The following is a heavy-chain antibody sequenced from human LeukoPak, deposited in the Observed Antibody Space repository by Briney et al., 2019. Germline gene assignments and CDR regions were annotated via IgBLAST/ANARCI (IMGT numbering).Heavy chain of an antibody. V-gene: IGHV3-30*04. CDR2: ISYDGSNK. J-gene: IGHJ4*02. D-gene: IGHD3-16*01. CDR1: GFTFSSYA. CDR3: ARAVSGSSPSDY. Sequence: HPGGSLRLSCAASGFTFSSYAMHWVRQAPGKGLEWVAVISYDGSNKYYADSVKGRFTISRDNSKNTLYLQMNSLRAEDTAVYYCARAVSGSSPSDYWGQGTLVTVSS.